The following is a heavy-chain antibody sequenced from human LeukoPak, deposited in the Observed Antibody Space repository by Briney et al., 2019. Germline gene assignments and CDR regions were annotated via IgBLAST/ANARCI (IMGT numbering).Heavy chain of an antibody. CDR2: IYYSGTT. CDR3: AKGAGGFSYYNWFDP. V-gene: IGHV4-39*07. Sequence: SETLSLTCTVSGGSISSSPYYWGWLRQPPGKGLEWIGSIYYSGTTHYNPSLESRVTISVDTSKNQFSLKLASVTAADTAIYYCAKGAGGFSYYNWFDPWGQGTLVTVSS. J-gene: IGHJ5*02. CDR1: GGSISSSPYY. D-gene: IGHD5-18*01.